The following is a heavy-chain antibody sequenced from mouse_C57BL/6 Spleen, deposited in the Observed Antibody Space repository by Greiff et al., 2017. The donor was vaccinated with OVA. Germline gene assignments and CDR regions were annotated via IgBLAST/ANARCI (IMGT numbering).Heavy chain of an antibody. J-gene: IGHJ2*01. D-gene: IGHD4-1*01. CDR1: GYTFTDYY. Sequence: QVQLQQSGAELVRPGASVKLSCKASGYTFTDYYINWVKQRPGQGLEWIARIYPGSGNTYYNEKFKGKATLTAEKSSSTAYMQLSSLTSEDSAVYFCARLGGNWDFFDYWGQGTTLTVSS. V-gene: IGHV1-76*01. CDR2: IYPGSGNT. CDR3: ARLGGNWDFFDY.